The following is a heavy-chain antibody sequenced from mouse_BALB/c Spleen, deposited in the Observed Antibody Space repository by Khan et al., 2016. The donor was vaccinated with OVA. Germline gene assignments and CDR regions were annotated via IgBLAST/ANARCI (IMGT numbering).Heavy chain of an antibody. CDR2: INPSTGYP. J-gene: IGHJ2*01. CDR1: GYSFINYW. CDR3: ARRGLRWDFDY. D-gene: IGHD1-1*01. V-gene: IGHV1-7*01. Sequence: QVQLQQSGAELAKPGDSVKMSCKASGYSFINYWILWVKQRPGQGLEWIGYINPSTGYPEYNPNFKDKATLTADNSSTTAYMQLSSLTAEDSSVYYCARRGLRWDFDYWGQGTTVTVAS.